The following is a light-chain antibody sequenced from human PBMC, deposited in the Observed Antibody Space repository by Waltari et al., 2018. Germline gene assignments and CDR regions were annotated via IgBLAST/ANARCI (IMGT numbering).Light chain of an antibody. CDR3: CSYAGSTSWV. Sequence: QSALTQPASVSGSPGQSTTIVCPGTSSDVGSYNLVSWYQQYPGKAPKLMIYEGSKRPSWVSNRFSGSKSGNTASLTISGLQADDEADYYCCSYAGSTSWVFGGGTKVTVL. CDR1: SSDVGSYNL. CDR2: EGS. V-gene: IGLV2-23*01. J-gene: IGLJ3*02.